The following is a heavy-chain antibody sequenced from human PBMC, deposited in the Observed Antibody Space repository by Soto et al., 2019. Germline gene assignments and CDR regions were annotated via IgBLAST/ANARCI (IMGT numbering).Heavy chain of an antibody. D-gene: IGHD2-21*02. V-gene: IGHV3-30-3*01. Sequence: QVQLVESGGGVVQPGRSLRLSCAASGFTFSRFAMHWVRQAPGKGLEWVAVISYDGSNKYYADSVKGRFNTSRNNSNNTLYLQMDSVRAEDSCVCYCARPYCGRDCYPSLSRYYGVAVWGQATTVTVCS. J-gene: IGHJ6*02. CDR1: GFTFSRFA. CDR3: ARPYCGRDCYPSLSRYYGVAV. CDR2: ISYDGSNK.